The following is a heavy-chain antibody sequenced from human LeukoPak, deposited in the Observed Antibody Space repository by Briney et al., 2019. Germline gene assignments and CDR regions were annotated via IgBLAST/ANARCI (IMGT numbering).Heavy chain of an antibody. J-gene: IGHJ5*02. CDR3: ARDSNNYDSSGYYNWFNP. Sequence: ASVKVSCKASGYTFTGYYMHWVRQAPGQGLEWMGWINPNSGGTNYAQKFQGRVTMTRDTSISTAYMELSRLRSDDTAVYYCARDSNNYDSSGYYNWFNPWGQGTLVTVSS. D-gene: IGHD3-22*01. CDR1: GYTFTGYY. CDR2: INPNSGGT. V-gene: IGHV1-2*02.